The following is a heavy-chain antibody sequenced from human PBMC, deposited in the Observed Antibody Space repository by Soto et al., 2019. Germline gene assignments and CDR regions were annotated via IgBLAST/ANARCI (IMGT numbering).Heavy chain of an antibody. CDR3: ARGAPTSNSSGWYLPSYYYYYYYMDV. Sequence: ASETLSLTCTVSGGSISSYYWSWIRQPPGKGLERIGYIYYSGSTNYNPSLKSRVTISVDTSKNQFSLKLSSVTAADTAVYYCARGAPTSNSSGWYLPSYYYYYYYMDVWGKGTTVTVSS. V-gene: IGHV4-59*01. D-gene: IGHD6-19*01. J-gene: IGHJ6*03. CDR1: GGSISSYY. CDR2: IYYSGST.